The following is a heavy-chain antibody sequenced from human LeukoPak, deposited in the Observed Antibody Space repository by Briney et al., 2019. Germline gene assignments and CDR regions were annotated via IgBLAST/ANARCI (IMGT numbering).Heavy chain of an antibody. CDR1: GGSISSSSFY. D-gene: IGHD6-13*01. CDR2: IYYSGCN. V-gene: IGHV4-39*01. CDR3: ARQGSSSGPNRFDP. J-gene: IGHJ5*02. Sequence: SETLSLTFTVSGGSISSSSFYGGWIRQPPGKALEGIGSIYYSGCNFYNPSLKSRVTISVDTSKNQFSLKLSSVTAADTAVYYCARQGSSSGPNRFDPWGQGTLVTVSS.